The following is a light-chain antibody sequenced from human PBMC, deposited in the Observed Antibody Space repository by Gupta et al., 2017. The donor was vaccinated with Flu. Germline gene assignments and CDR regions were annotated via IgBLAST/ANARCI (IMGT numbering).Light chain of an antibody. V-gene: IGLV3-10*01. Sequence: SYELTQPPSVSVPPGQTARITCSGDALPKKYAYWYQQKSGQAPVLIIYEDNKRPSGIAERFSGSSSGTLATLTISGAQVEDSGDYYCYSTDINGEGVFGGGTKVTVL. CDR2: EDN. CDR3: YSTDINGEGV. J-gene: IGLJ3*02. CDR1: ALPKKY.